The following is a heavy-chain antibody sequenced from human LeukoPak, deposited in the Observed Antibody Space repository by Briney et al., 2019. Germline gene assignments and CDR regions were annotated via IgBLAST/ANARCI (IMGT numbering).Heavy chain of an antibody. J-gene: IGHJ4*02. V-gene: IGHV4-31*03. CDR2: IYYSGST. D-gene: IGHD3-22*01. CDR3: ARGVSYYDSSGYLFDY. Sequence: SQTLSLTCTVSGGSISSGGYYWSWIRQHPGKGLEWIGYIYYSGSTYYNPSLKSRVTISVDTSKNQFSLKLSSVTAADTAVYYCARGVSYYDSSGYLFDYWGQGTLVTVSS. CDR1: GGSISSGGYY.